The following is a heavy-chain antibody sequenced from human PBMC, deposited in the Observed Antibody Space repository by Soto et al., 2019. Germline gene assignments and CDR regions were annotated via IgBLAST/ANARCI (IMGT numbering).Heavy chain of an antibody. CDR2: IYTAGPT. V-gene: IGHV3-53*01. CDR3: ARGKSRDAYNPLGY. Sequence: GGSLRLSCAASGFTFSSHAMSWVRQAPGRGLQWVSVIYTAGPTYYADSVKGRFTISRDESKNTLYFQMDNLRAEDTATYYCARGKSRDAYNPLGYWGPGTLVTVSS. J-gene: IGHJ4*02. CDR1: GFTFSSHA. D-gene: IGHD1-1*01.